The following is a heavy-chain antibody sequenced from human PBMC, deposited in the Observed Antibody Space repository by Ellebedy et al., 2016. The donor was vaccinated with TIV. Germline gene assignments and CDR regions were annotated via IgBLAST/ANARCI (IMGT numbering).Heavy chain of an antibody. Sequence: GESLKISXAASGFTFSSYSMNWVRQAPGKGLGWVSSISSSSYNIYSADSVTGRFTISRDNAKNSLYLQMDSLRAEDTAVYYCARDGMIWGVCDYWGQGTLVTVSS. CDR3: ARDGMIWGVCDY. CDR2: ISSSSYNI. J-gene: IGHJ4*02. CDR1: GFTFSSYS. V-gene: IGHV3-21*06. D-gene: IGHD3-10*01.